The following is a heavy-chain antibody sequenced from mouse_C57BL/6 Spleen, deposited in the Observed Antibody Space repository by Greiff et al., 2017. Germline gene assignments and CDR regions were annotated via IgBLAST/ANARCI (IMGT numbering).Heavy chain of an antibody. CDR1: GFSLTSYA. V-gene: IGHV2-9-1*01. Sequence: VQGVESGPGLVAPSQSLSITCTVSGFSLTSYAISWVRQPPGKGLEWLGVIWTGGGTNYNSALKSRLSISKDNTKSQVFLKMNSLQTDDTARYYCARRGLLREGYFDVWGTGTTVTVAS. CDR2: IWTGGGT. CDR3: ARRGLLREGYFDV. J-gene: IGHJ1*03. D-gene: IGHD1-1*01.